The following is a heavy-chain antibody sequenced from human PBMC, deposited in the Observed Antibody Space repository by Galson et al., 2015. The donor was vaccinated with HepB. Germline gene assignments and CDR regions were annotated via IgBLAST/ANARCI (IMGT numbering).Heavy chain of an antibody. J-gene: IGHJ4*02. D-gene: IGHD2-15*01. V-gene: IGHV1-69*13. CDR3: ARDEDGYCSGGSCYGGGFDY. CDR2: IIPIFGTA. CDR1: GGTFSSYA. Sequence: SVKVSCKASGGTFSSYAISWVRQAPGQGLEWMGGIIPIFGTANYAQKFQGRVTITADESTSTAYMELSSLRSEDTAVYYCARDEDGYCSGGSCYGGGFDYWGQGTLVTVSS.